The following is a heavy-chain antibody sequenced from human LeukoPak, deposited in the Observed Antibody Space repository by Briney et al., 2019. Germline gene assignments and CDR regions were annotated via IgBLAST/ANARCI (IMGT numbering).Heavy chain of an antibody. CDR1: GGSVSGYY. CDR2: INHSGNN. Sequence: PSETLSLTCAVYGGSVSGYYWSWIRQPPGKGREWMGEINHSGNNNYNPYPKSRVTISVDTSKNQFSLKLSSVTAADTAVYYCARGVYYDSSGYSNFDYWGQGTLVTVSS. CDR3: ARGVYYDSSGYSNFDY. V-gene: IGHV4-34*01. J-gene: IGHJ4*02. D-gene: IGHD3-22*01.